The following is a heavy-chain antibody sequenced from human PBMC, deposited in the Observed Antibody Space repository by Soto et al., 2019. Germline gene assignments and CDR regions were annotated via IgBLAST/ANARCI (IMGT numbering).Heavy chain of an antibody. J-gene: IGHJ6*02. CDR3: AREQLELLNSPGQDYLYYHGMDV. CDR2: ISYDGSNK. D-gene: IGHD1-26*01. Sequence: HGGSLRLSCASCRFTLITYALHWIRKAQGKGQERVAVISYDGSNKYYADSVKGRFTISRDNSKNTLYLQMNSLRGEDTAVFYCAREQLELLNSPGQDYLYYHGMDVWGQGTTVYVSS. V-gene: IGHV3-30-3*01. CDR1: RFTLITYA.